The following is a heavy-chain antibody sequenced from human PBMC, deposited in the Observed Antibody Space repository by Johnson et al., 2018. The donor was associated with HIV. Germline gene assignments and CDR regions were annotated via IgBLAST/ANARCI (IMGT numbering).Heavy chain of an antibody. J-gene: IGHJ3*02. D-gene: IGHD1-26*01. CDR2: INWNGGST. CDR3: AKPPVGGSYLDAFDI. V-gene: IGHV3-20*04. Sequence: VQLVESGGGVVRPGGSLRLSCAASGFTFDDYGMSWVRQAPGKGLEWVSGINWNGGSTGYADSVKGRFPISRDNAKNSLYLQMNSLRAEDTAVYYCAKPPVGGSYLDAFDIWGQGTMVTVSS. CDR1: GFTFDDYG.